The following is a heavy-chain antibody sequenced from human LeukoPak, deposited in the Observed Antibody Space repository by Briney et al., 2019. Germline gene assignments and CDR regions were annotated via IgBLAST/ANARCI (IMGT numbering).Heavy chain of an antibody. V-gene: IGHV4-59*01. CDR3: AREDPQTTVPEGMDV. D-gene: IGHD4-17*01. J-gene: IGHJ6*02. CDR1: GGSISHYY. CDR2: IYYSGTT. Sequence: SETLSLTCTVSGGSISHYYWSWIRQSPGKGLEWVGYIYYSGTTNYNPSLKSRVTISVDTSRNQFSLQLRSVTAADTAVYYCAREDPQTTVPEGMDVWGQGTTVIVSS.